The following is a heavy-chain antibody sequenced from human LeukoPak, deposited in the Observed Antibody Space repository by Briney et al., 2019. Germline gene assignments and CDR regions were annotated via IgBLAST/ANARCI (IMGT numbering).Heavy chain of an antibody. CDR3: ARRTQITIFGSFDP. CDR1: GYTFTGYY. V-gene: IGHV1-2*02. CDR2: VNPNNGGT. Sequence: ASVKVSCKAAGYTFTGYYMHWVRHPPAQGLVWLGGVNPNNGGTNYAQKFQGSVTKTKDTSISTAYMELSRLRSDGRAVYCCARRTQITIFGSFDPWGQGTLVTVSS. D-gene: IGHD3-3*01. J-gene: IGHJ5*02.